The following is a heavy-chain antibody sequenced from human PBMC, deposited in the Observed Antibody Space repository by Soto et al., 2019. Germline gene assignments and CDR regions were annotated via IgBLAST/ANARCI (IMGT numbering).Heavy chain of an antibody. V-gene: IGHV3-30-3*01. CDR1: GFTFSSYA. CDR2: ISYDGSNK. D-gene: IGHD3-10*01. J-gene: IGHJ5*02. Sequence: QVQLVESGGGVVQPGRSPRLSCAASGFTFSSYAMHWVRQAPGKGLEWVAVISYDGSNKYYADSVKGRFTISRDNSKNTLYLQMYSLRAEDTAVYYCARDQRVPGDNWFDPWGQGTLVTVSS. CDR3: ARDQRVPGDNWFDP.